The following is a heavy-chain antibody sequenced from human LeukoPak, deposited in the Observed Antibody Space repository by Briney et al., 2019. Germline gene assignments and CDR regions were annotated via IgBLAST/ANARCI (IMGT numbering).Heavy chain of an antibody. CDR2: IYYTGSR. J-gene: IGHJ3*02. V-gene: IGHV4-4*02. D-gene: IGHD4-23*01. CDR1: GASISSSDW. CDR3: ARAGYGGNSGAFDI. Sequence: SETLSLTCVVSGASISSSDWWSWVRQSPGKGLEWIGEIYYTGSRNYNPSLKSRVAMSVDRSKNQFSLKLSSVTAADTAVYYCARAGYGGNSGAFDIWGQGTMVTVSS.